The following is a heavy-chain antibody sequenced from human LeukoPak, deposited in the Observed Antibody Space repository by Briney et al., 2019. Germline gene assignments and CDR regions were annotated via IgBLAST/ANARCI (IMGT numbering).Heavy chain of an antibody. CDR3: ARGLVGATSWFDP. CDR1: GYTFTGYY. J-gene: IGHJ5*02. D-gene: IGHD1-26*01. Sequence: ASVKVSCKASGYTFTGYYMHWVRQAPGQGLEWMGRINPNSGGTNYAQKSQGRVTMTRDTSISTAYMELSRLRSDDTAVYYCARGLVGATSWFDPWGQGTLVTVSS. CDR2: INPNSGGT. V-gene: IGHV1-2*06.